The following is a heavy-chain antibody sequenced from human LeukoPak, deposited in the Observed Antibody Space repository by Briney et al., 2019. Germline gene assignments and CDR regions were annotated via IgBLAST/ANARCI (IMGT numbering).Heavy chain of an antibody. Sequence: APVKVSCKASGGTFSSYAISWVRQAPGQGLEWMGGIIPIFGTANYAQKFQGRVTITADESTSTAYMELSSLRSEDTAVYYCAVKRGGYCSSTSCYFSHGMDVWGKGTTVTVSS. CDR1: GGTFSSYA. D-gene: IGHD2-2*01. CDR2: IIPIFGTA. CDR3: AVKRGGYCSSTSCYFSHGMDV. V-gene: IGHV1-69*13. J-gene: IGHJ6*04.